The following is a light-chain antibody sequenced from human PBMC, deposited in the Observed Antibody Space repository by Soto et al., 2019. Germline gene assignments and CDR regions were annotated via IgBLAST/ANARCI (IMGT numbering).Light chain of an antibody. V-gene: IGKV3-15*01. Sequence: EIMMTQSPATLSVSPGERATLSCRASQSVGSNLAWYQQRPGQAPTVLIYGASTRATGVPARFSGSGSGTEFTLTISSLQSEDFAVYYRQQYNNGPQTFGQGTKVEIK. J-gene: IGKJ1*01. CDR2: GAS. CDR1: QSVGSN. CDR3: QQYNNGPQT.